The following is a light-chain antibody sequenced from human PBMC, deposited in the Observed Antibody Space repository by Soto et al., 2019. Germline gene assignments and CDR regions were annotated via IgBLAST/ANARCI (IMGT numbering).Light chain of an antibody. J-gene: IGKJ5*01. CDR2: GAS. CDR1: QNILSN. CDR3: QQYNNWPIT. V-gene: IGKV3-15*01. Sequence: EIVMTQTPATLSVSPGERVTLSCRASQNILSNLAWYQQKPGQAPRLLIYGASTRATGIPARFSGSGSGTEFTLTISSLQSEDFAVYYCQQYNNWPITFGQGTRLEIK.